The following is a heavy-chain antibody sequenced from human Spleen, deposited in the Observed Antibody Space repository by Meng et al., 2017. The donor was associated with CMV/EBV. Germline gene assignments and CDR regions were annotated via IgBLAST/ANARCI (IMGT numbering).Heavy chain of an antibody. D-gene: IGHD4-11*01. V-gene: IGHV4-31*03. CDR2: IDDSGST. J-gene: IGHJ6*02. CDR1: GDSISSSSYY. Sequence: SETLSLTCTVSGDSISSSSYYWGWIRQPPGKGLEWIGHIDDSGSTLYNPSLKSRLTISVDTSKNHFSLKLTSATAADTAVYFCARDSTFMTTGIPRFYYRAMDVWGQGTTVTVSS. CDR3: ARDSTFMTTGIPRFYYRAMDV.